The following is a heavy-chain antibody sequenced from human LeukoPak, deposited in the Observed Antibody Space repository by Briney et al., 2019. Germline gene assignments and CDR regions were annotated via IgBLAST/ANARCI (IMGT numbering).Heavy chain of an antibody. Sequence: GGSLRLSCAASGFTFSSYAMHWVRQAPGKGLEWVAVISYDGSNKYYADSVKGRFTISRDNSKNTLYLQMNSLGAEDTAVYYCARDSVAAFDYWGQGTLVTVSS. CDR1: GFTFSSYA. V-gene: IGHV3-30*04. CDR2: ISYDGSNK. J-gene: IGHJ4*02. CDR3: ARDSVAAFDY. D-gene: IGHD4-23*01.